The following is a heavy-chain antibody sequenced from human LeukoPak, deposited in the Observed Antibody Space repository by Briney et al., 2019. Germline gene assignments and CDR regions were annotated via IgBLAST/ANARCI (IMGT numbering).Heavy chain of an antibody. CDR3: AREYCSSGSCYPLNWFDP. D-gene: IGHD2-15*01. CDR2: INNSGST. Sequence: SETLSLTSAVYAGSLSGYYSGWIRQPPGNVLEWIGEINNSGSTNYNPSLKTRVTISVDTSKNQFSLKRSSVTAADTAVYYCAREYCSSGSCYPLNWFDPWGQGTLVSVS. CDR1: AGSLSGYY. J-gene: IGHJ5*02. V-gene: IGHV4-34*01.